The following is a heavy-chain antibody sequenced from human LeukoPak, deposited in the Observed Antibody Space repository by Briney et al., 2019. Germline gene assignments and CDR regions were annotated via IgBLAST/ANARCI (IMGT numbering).Heavy chain of an antibody. J-gene: IGHJ3*02. D-gene: IGHD3-10*01. Sequence: ASVKVSCKASGYTFTSYDINWVRQATGQGLEWMGWMNPNSGNTGYAQRFQGRVTMTRNTSISTAYMELSSLRSGDTAVYYCARGYPPVLLWFGELSGTDAFDIWGQGTMVTVSS. CDR2: MNPNSGNT. V-gene: IGHV1-8*01. CDR1: GYTFTSYD. CDR3: ARGYPPVLLWFGELSGTDAFDI.